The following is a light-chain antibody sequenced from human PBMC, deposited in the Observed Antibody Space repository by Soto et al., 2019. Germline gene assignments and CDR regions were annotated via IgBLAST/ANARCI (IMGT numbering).Light chain of an antibody. Sequence: EFVLTQSPGTLSLSPGETATLSCRASESIINGYSAWYQQRPGQPPRLLIYATSKRAPGIPDRFSGSGSGTDFTLTISRLEPEDFAVYYCQQYGRSPLFGQGTRLEIK. CDR3: QQYGRSPL. V-gene: IGKV3-20*01. CDR1: ESIINGY. J-gene: IGKJ5*01. CDR2: ATS.